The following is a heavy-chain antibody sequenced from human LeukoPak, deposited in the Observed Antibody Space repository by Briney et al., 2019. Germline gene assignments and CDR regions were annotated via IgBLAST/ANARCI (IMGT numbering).Heavy chain of an antibody. D-gene: IGHD5-18*01. J-gene: IGHJ6*03. CDR1: GGSISSSSYY. CDR3: ARDQWNDVDTAMPYYMDV. V-gene: IGHV4-39*07. CDR2: IYYSGST. Sequence: PSETLSLTCTVSGGSISSSSYYWGWICQPPGKGLEWIGSIYYSGSTYYNPSLKSRVTISVDRSKNQFSLKLSSVTAADTAVYYCARDQWNDVDTAMPYYMDVWGKGTTVTVSS.